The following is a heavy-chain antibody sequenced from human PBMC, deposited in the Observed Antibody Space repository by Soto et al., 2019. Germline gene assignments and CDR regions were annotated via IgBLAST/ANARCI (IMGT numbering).Heavy chain of an antibody. CDR2: ISPSSSYI. CDR3: AFALLSPEGSFDP. J-gene: IGHJ5*02. Sequence: EVQLLESGGGLVKPGGSLRLSCAASGFTFSIYTMDWVRQAPGKGLEWVSCISPSSSYIYYADSVKGRFTISRDNAKNSVYLQMNSLRAEDTAVYHCAFALLSPEGSFDPWGQGTLVTVSS. V-gene: IGHV3-21*01. CDR1: GFTFSIYT.